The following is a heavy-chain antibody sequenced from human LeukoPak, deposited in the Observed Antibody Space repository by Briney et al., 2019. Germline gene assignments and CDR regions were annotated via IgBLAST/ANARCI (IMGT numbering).Heavy chain of an antibody. CDR2: IRGSGGST. CDR3: AKERYTTSWYLADY. J-gene: IGHJ4*02. D-gene: IGHD6-13*01. Sequence: GGSLRLSCAASGFTVSSYAMSWVRQAPGKGLEWVSSIRGSGGSTYYADSVKGRFTISRDNAKNTLYLQMNSLRAEDTAVYYCAKERYTTSWYLADYWGQGTLVTVSS. V-gene: IGHV3-23*01. CDR1: GFTVSSYA.